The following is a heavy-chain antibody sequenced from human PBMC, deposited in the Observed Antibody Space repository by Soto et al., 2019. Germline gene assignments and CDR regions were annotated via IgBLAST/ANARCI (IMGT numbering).Heavy chain of an antibody. CDR2: IDPSDSYT. CDR3: ARGTARSYCTNGVCYTLSYYYYGMDV. D-gene: IGHD2-8*01. CDR1: GYSFTSYW. J-gene: IGHJ6*02. Sequence: GDSLKISCKGSGYSFTSYWISWVRQMPGKGLEWMGRIDPSDSYTNYSPSFQGHVTISADKSISTAYLQWSSLKASDTAMYYCARGTARSYCTNGVCYTLSYYYYGMDVWGQGTTVTVSS. V-gene: IGHV5-10-1*01.